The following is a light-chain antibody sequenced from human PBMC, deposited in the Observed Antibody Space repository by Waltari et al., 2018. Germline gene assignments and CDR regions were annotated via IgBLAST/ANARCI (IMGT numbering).Light chain of an antibody. CDR2: WAS. J-gene: IGKJ2*01. CDR3: QQYYNTPYT. CDR1: QSVLYSSNNKNY. Sequence: DIVMTQSPDSLAVSLGERATINCKSSQSVLYSSNNKNYFAWYQQKPGQPLKLLIYWASTRESGVPERFSGSGSGTDFTLTISSLQAEDVAVYYCQQYYNTPYTFGQGTKLEIK. V-gene: IGKV4-1*01.